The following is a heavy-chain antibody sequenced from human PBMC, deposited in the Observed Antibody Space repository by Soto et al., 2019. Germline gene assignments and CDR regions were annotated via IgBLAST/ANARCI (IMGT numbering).Heavy chain of an antibody. CDR3: ARAQWFGELPDGPYDY. J-gene: IGHJ4*02. Sequence: SETLSLTCAVSGGAIISGGYSFIWMRQPPWHGLEWIGYIYHSGSTYYNPSLKSRVTISVDRSKNQFSLKLSSVTAADTAVYYCARAQWFGELPDGPYDYWGQGTLVTVSS. CDR2: IYHSGST. D-gene: IGHD3-10*01. CDR1: GGAIISGGYS. V-gene: IGHV4-30-2*01.